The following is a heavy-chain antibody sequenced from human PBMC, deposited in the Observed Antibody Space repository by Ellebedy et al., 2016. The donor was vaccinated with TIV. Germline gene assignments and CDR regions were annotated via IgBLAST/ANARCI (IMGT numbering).Heavy chain of an antibody. Sequence: MPSETLSLTCTVSGGSISSYFWNWIRQPPGQGLEWIGYMYQGSTNYNPSLKNRVTISVDTSKNQLSLKLSSVTAADTAVYFCARRDPSGAGSFDFWGQGSLVTVSS. CDR1: GGSISSYF. J-gene: IGHJ4*02. CDR3: ARRDPSGAGSFDF. D-gene: IGHD3-10*01. V-gene: IGHV4-59*08. CDR2: MYQGST.